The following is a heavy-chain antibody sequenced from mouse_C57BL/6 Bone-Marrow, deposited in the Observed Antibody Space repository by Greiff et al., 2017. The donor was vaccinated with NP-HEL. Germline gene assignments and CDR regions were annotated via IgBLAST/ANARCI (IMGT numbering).Heavy chain of an antibody. CDR1: GYTFTSYW. CDR2: IDPSASYT. J-gene: IGHJ1*03. V-gene: IGHV1-50*01. D-gene: IGHD2-3*01. Sequence: VQLQQPGAELVKPGASVKLSCKASGYTFTSYWMPWVKQRPGQGLEWIGEIDPSASYTNYNQKFKGKATLTVDTSSSTAYMQLSSLTSEDSAVYYCAREGLLPWYFDVWGTGTTVTVSS. CDR3: AREGLLPWYFDV.